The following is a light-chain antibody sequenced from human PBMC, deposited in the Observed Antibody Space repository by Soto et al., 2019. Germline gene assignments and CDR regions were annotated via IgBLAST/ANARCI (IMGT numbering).Light chain of an antibody. J-gene: IGKJ2*01. V-gene: IGKV3-20*01. CDR3: QHYGSSSST. Sequence: EIVLTQSPGTLSLSPGEGASLSCRASQSVGYSYLAWYQQKPGQAPRLLIYGTSSRATGIPDRFSGSGSGTDFTLSISRLEPEDFAVYYCQHYGSSSSTFGQGTKLEIK. CDR2: GTS. CDR1: QSVGYSY.